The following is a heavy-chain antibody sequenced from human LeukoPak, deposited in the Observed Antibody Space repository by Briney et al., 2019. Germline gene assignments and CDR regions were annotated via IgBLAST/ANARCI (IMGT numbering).Heavy chain of an antibody. CDR1: GGSISSSSYY. CDR2: IYYSGST. D-gene: IGHD3-3*01. J-gene: IGHJ5*02. CDR3: ARDPLIFGVVRNDPDPWFDP. V-gene: IGHV4-39*07. Sequence: TPSETLSLTCTVSGGSISSSSYYWGWIRQPPGKGLEWIGSIYYSGSTYYNPSLKSRVTISVDTSKNQFSLKLSSVTAADTAVYYCARDPLIFGVVRNDPDPWFDPWGQGTLVTVSS.